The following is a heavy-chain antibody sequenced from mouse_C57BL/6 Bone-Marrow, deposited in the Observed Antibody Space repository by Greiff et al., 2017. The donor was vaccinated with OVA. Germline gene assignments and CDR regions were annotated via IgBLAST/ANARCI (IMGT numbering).Heavy chain of an antibody. CDR2: ISSGGSYT. CDR3: ARRLTGKYFDV. D-gene: IGHD4-1*01. CDR1: GFTFSSYG. Sequence: EVMLVESGGDLVKPGGSLKLSCAASGFTFSSYGMSWVRQTPDKRLEWVATISSGGSYTYYPDSVKGRFTISRDNAKNTLYLQMSSLKSEDTAMYYCARRLTGKYFDVWGTGTTVTVSS. J-gene: IGHJ1*03. V-gene: IGHV5-6*02.